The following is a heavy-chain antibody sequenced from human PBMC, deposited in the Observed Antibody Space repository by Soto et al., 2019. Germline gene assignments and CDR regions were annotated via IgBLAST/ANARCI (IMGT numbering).Heavy chain of an antibody. CDR1: GGSISSSSYY. CDR2: IYYSGST. CDR3: ASSDSSGYYQSVKFDY. V-gene: IGHV4-39*01. Sequence: QLQLQESGPGLVKPSETLSLTCTVSGGSISSSSYYWGWIRQPPGKGLERIGSIYYSGSTYYNPSLKSRVTISVDTSKNQFSLKLSSVTAADTAVYYCASSDSSGYYQSVKFDYWGQGTLVTVSS. D-gene: IGHD3-22*01. J-gene: IGHJ4*02.